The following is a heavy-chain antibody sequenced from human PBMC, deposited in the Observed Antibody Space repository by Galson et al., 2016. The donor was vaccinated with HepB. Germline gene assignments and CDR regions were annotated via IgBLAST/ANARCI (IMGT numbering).Heavy chain of an antibody. Sequence: SLRLSCAASGFPFSNYGIHWIRQAPGKGLEWVAVVSFDGRNQYYAESVKGRFTISRDNFKTTVYLEMNSLRGEDTAVYYCAKDESDDYEILTAYSNYYSATDVGGKGTTVTVSS. CDR2: VSFDGRNQ. CDR1: GFPFSNYG. V-gene: IGHV3-30*18. J-gene: IGHJ6*04. CDR3: AKDESDDYEILTAYSNYYSATDV. D-gene: IGHD3-9*01.